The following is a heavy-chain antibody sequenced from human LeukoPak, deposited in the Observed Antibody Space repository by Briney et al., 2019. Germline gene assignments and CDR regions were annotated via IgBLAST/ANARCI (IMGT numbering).Heavy chain of an antibody. CDR1: GFTFSSYG. V-gene: IGHV3-9*01. CDR2: ISWNSGSI. CDR3: AKDDY. J-gene: IGHJ4*02. Sequence: PGGSLRLSCAASGFTFSSYGMHWVRQAPGKGLEWVSGISWNSGSIGYADSVKGRFTISRDNAKNSLYLQMNSLRAEDTALYYCAKDDYWGQGTLVTVSS.